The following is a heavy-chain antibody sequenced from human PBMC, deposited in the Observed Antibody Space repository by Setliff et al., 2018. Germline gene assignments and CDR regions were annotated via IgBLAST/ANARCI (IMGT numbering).Heavy chain of an antibody. CDR1: GGSISSGDYY. J-gene: IGHJ4*02. V-gene: IGHV4-30-4*08. CDR2: IYYSGST. Sequence: PSETLSLTCTVSGGSISSGDYYWSWIRQPPGKGLEWIGYIYYSGSTYYNPSLKSRVTISVDTSKNQFSLKLNSVTAADTAVYYCARDRTDSSGHVDYWGQGTLVTVSS. D-gene: IGHD3-22*01. CDR3: ARDRTDSSGHVDY.